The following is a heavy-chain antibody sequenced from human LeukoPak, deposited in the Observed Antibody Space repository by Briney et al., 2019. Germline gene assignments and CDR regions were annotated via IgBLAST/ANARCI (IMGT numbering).Heavy chain of an antibody. Sequence: PGGSLRLSCAASGFTFSSYAMHWVRQAPGKGLEYVSAISSNGGSTYYANSVKGRFTISRDNSKNTLYLQMGSLRAEDMAVYYCARTSLDVWGQGTTVTVSS. J-gene: IGHJ6*02. CDR2: ISSNGGST. CDR3: ARTSLDV. CDR1: GFTFSSYA. V-gene: IGHV3-64*01.